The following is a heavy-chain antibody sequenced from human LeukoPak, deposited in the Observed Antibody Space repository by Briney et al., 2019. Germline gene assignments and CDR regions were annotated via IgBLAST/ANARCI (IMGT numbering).Heavy chain of an antibody. V-gene: IGHV3-23*01. D-gene: IGHD3-22*01. Sequence: PGGSLRLSCAASGFTFSSYAMSWVRQAPGKGLEWVSAISGSGGSTYYADSVKGRFTISRDNSKNTLYLQMNSLRAEDTAVYYCANSPGPSDSSRARYPWGAFDIWGQGTMVTVSS. CDR3: ANSPGPSDSSRARYPWGAFDI. CDR2: ISGSGGST. J-gene: IGHJ3*02. CDR1: GFTFSSYA.